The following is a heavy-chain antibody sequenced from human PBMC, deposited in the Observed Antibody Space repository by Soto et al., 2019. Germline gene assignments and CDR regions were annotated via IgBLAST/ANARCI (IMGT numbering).Heavy chain of an antibody. CDR2: ISYDGSNK. D-gene: IGHD3-10*01. J-gene: IGHJ4*02. V-gene: IGHV3-30*18. CDR1: GFTFSAYG. Sequence: QVQLVESGGGVVQPGRSLRLSCAGSGFTFSAYGMDWVRQAPGKGLEWVAVISYDGSNKYYADSVKGRFTISRDNSKNMLYLQMNSLRAEDTAVYYCAKDRMGAGVRGYFDYWGQGTLVTVSS. CDR3: AKDRMGAGVRGYFDY.